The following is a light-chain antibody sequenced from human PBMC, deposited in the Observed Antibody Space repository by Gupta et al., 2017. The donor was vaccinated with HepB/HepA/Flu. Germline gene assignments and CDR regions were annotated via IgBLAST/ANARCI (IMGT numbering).Light chain of an antibody. V-gene: IGKV3-7*04. CDR3: QQDYNFPWLT. CDR1: QSVSSSY. Sequence: PGERVTLSCRASQSVSSSYLTWYQQKPGQAPRLLIYGASTRATSIPARFSGSGSGTDFTLTISSLQPEDFAVYYCQQDYNFPWLTFGGGTKVEIK. CDR2: GAS. J-gene: IGKJ4*01.